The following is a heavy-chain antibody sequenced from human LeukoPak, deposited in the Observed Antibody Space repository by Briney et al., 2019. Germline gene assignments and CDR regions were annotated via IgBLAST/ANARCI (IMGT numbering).Heavy chain of an antibody. Sequence: PSETLSLTCTVSGGSISSYYWSWIRQPAGKGLEWIGRIYTSGSTNYNPSLKSRVTMSVDTSKNQFSLKLSSVTAADTAVYYCARDWDCSGGSCYNDYWGQGTLVTVSS. V-gene: IGHV4-4*07. D-gene: IGHD2-15*01. CDR2: IYTSGST. J-gene: IGHJ4*02. CDR3: ARDWDCSGGSCYNDY. CDR1: GGSISSYY.